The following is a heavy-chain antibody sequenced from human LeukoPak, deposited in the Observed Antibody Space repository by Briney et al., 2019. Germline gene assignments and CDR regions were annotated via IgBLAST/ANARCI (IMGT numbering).Heavy chain of an antibody. Sequence: AGGSLRLSCAVSGFTFSNYGMHWVRQAPGKGLEWVTFIRYDGSIKYYADSVKGRFTISRDNSKNTLYLQMHSLRAEDTAVYYCAKALGPAMVRGVIHYWGQGILVTVSS. CDR1: GFTFSNYG. D-gene: IGHD3-10*01. CDR2: IRYDGSIK. CDR3: AKALGPAMVRGVIHY. J-gene: IGHJ4*02. V-gene: IGHV3-30*02.